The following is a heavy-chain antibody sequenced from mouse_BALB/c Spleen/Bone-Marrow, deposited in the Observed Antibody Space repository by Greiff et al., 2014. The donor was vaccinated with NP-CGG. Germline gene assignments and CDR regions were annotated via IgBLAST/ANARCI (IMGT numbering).Heavy chain of an antibody. J-gene: IGHJ4*01. CDR2: ISDGGSYT. V-gene: IGHV5-4*02. D-gene: IGHD1-2*01. CDR3: ARDRRITTATYAMDY. Sequence: EVKLVESGGGLVKPGGSPKLSCAASGFTFSDYYMYWVRQTPEKRLEWVATISDGGSYTYYPDSVKGRFTISRDNAKNNLYLQMSSLKSEDTAMYYCARDRRITTATYAMDYWGQGTSVTVSS. CDR1: GFTFSDYY.